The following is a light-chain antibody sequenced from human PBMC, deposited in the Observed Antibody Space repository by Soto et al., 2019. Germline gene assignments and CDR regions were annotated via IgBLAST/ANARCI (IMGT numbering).Light chain of an antibody. J-gene: IGKJ1*01. CDR2: GAS. CDR3: QQYGSSPTWR. Sequence: ESVLTHSPGTLSLSPGERATLSCRASQSVSSNYLAWYQQKPGQAPRLLIYGASTSATGIPDRFSGSGSGTDFALAGSRLEPEDSAVYYCQQYGSSPTWRVGQGAQVDIK. V-gene: IGKV3-20*01. CDR1: QSVSSNY.